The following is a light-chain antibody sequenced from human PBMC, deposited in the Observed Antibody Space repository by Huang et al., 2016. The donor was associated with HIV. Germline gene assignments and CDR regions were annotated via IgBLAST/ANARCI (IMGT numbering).Light chain of an antibody. CDR1: QSVFKTSNNRNC. V-gene: IGKV4-1*01. CDR3: QQYYNIPQT. CDR2: WAS. J-gene: IGKJ1*01. Sequence: DIVVTQSPDSLALSLGDRAAINCTASQSVFKTSNNRNCLSWFQLKPGQPPKFLIYWASTRDSGVPDRFSGGGSGTDFTLTIASLQAEDVAVYYCQQYYNIPQTFGQGTKVEV.